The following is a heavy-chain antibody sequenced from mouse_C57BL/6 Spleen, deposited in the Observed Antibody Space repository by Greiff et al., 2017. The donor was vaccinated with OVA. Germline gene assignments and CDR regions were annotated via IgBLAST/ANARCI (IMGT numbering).Heavy chain of an antibody. CDR3: ARDGFAY. Sequence: EVQLVESGGGLVQPGGSLKLSCAASGFTFSDYYMYWVRQTPEKRLEWVAYLSNGGGSTYYPDTVKGRFTISRDNAKNTLYLQMSRLKSEDTAMYYCARDGFAYWGQGTLVTVSA. CDR2: LSNGGGST. CDR1: GFTFSDYY. J-gene: IGHJ3*01. V-gene: IGHV5-12*01.